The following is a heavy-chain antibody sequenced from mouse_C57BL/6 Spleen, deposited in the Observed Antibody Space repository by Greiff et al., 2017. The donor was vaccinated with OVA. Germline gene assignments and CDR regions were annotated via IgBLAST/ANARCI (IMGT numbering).Heavy chain of an antibody. J-gene: IGHJ4*01. CDR3: ARSYAMDY. CDR1: GYTFTSYW. CDR2: IDPSDSYT. V-gene: IGHV1-69*01. Sequence: VQLQQPGAELVMPGASVKLSCKASGYTFTSYWMHWVKQRPGQGLEWIGEIDPSDSYTNNNQKFKGKSTLTVDKSSSTAYMQLSSLTSEDSAVYYCARSYAMDYWGQGTSVTVSS.